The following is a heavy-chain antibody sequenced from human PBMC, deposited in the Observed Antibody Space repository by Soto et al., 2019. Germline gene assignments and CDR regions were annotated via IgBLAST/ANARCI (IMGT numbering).Heavy chain of an antibody. D-gene: IGHD5-12*01. CDR2: TYWDDDK. V-gene: IGHV2-5*02. CDR1: GFSLTTSGVG. CDR3: AHTVAPRVADY. J-gene: IGHJ4*02. Sequence: QITLKESGPPLVKPTQTLTLTCTFSGFSLTTSGVGVAWIRQPPGTALEWLALTYWDDDKRYSPFLESRLTITKDTPKNQVVLTLTNMEPVDTATYYCAHTVAPRVADYWGQGTLVTVSS.